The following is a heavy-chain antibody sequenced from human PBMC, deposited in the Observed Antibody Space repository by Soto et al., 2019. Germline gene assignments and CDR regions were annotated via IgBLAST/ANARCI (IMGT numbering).Heavy chain of an antibody. CDR2: IYWDHVK. Sequence: QITLKESGPTLVKPTQTLTLTCTFSGFSLSTSGVGVGWIRQPPGKALEWLALIYWDHVKRYSQSMKSRLTITKDTSKNQVVLTLTNMDPVDTATYYCAHRRKTSDFDYWGQGTLVTVSS. CDR1: GFSLSTSGVG. V-gene: IGHV2-5*02. J-gene: IGHJ4*02. CDR3: AHRRKTSDFDY.